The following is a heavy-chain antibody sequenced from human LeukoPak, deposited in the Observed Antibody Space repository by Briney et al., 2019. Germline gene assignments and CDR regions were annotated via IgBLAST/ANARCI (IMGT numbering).Heavy chain of an antibody. Sequence: PSETLSLTCAVYGGSFSGYYWSWIRQPPGKGLEWIGYIYYSGSTHYNPSLKSRVTISVDTSKNQFSLKLSSVTAADTAGYYRARHNREDAELGFGYWGQGTLVTVSS. D-gene: IGHD7-27*01. CDR3: ARHNREDAELGFGY. J-gene: IGHJ4*02. V-gene: IGHV4-59*08. CDR1: GGSFSGYY. CDR2: IYYSGST.